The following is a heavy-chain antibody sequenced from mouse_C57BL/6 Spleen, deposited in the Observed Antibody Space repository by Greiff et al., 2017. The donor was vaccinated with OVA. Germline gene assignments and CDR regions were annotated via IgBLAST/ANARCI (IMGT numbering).Heavy chain of an antibody. Sequence: VQLQQSGPELVKPGASVKISCKASGYSFPGYYMNWVKQSPEKSREWIGEINPSTGGTTYNQKFKAKATLTVDKSSSTAYMQLKSLTSEDSAVYYCARSAYYSNSKGYYFDYWGQGTTLTVSS. CDR3: ARSAYYSNSKGYYFDY. CDR2: INPSTGGT. J-gene: IGHJ2*01. CDR1: GYSFPGYY. V-gene: IGHV1-42*01. D-gene: IGHD2-5*01.